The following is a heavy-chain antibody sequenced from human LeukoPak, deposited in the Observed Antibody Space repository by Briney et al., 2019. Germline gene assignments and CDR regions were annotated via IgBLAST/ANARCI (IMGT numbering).Heavy chain of an antibody. J-gene: IGHJ4*02. V-gene: IGHV1-18*04. D-gene: IGHD4-17*01. CDR1: GYTFTSYG. Sequence: AAVKVSCKASGYTFTSYGISWVRQAPGQGLEWMGWISAYNGNTNYAQKLQGRVTMTTDTPTSTAYMELRSLRSDDTAVYYCARDPTVTYFAYWGQGTLVTVSS. CDR2: ISAYNGNT. CDR3: ARDPTVTYFAY.